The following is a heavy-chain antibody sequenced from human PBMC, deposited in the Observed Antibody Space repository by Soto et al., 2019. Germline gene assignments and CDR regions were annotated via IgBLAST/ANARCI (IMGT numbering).Heavy chain of an antibody. D-gene: IGHD6-19*01. CDR2: INPNSGGT. CDR3: ARDKWSVAGSDYYYYYYGMDV. CDR1: GDTFTGYY. V-gene: IGHV1-2*04. Sequence: GASVKVSCKAPGDTFTGYYMHWVRQAPGQGLEWMGWINPNSGGTNYAQKFQGWVTMTRDTSISTAYMELSRLRSDDTAVYYCARDKWSVAGSDYYYYYYGMDVWGQGTTVTVSS. J-gene: IGHJ6*02.